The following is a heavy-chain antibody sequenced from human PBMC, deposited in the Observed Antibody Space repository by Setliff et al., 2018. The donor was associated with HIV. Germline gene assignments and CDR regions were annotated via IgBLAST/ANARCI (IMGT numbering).Heavy chain of an antibody. J-gene: IGHJ4*02. D-gene: IGHD5-12*01. Sequence: LSLTCTVSGDSIRGYYWSWIRQPPGKGLEWMGYVFYTGFAAYNPSLKSRLTISVDTSKSQFSLTLTSVTAAGTAVYYCARQMPIPGIAITPVDYWGQGALVTVSS. CDR1: GDSIRGYY. CDR2: VFYTGFA. CDR3: ARQMPIPGIAITPVDY. V-gene: IGHV4-59*08.